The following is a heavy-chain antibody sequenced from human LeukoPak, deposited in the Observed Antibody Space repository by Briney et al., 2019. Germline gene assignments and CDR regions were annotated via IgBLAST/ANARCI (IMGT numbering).Heavy chain of an antibody. CDR3: ARATLWFGESYYFDY. CDR1: GYTFTSYY. Sequence: ASVKVSCKASGYTFTSYYMHWVRQAPGQGLEWMGIINPSGGSTTYAQKFQGRVTMTRDTSTSTVYMELSSLRSEDTAVYYCARATLWFGESYYFDYWGQGTLVTVSS. D-gene: IGHD3-10*01. J-gene: IGHJ4*02. CDR2: INPSGGST. V-gene: IGHV1-46*01.